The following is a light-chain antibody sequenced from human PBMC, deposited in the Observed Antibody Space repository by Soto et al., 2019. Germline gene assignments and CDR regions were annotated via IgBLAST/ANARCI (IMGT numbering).Light chain of an antibody. J-gene: IGKJ5*01. CDR2: PAS. V-gene: IGKV1-9*01. Sequence: DIQMTQSPSSLSASIGDRVSFTCQASQDISKFLNWYQHKPGQAPSLLIYPASTLQSGVPSRFRGSGSGTEFTLTISSLLPEDFATYHCQQLNSFPLTFGQGTRLEIK. CDR3: QQLNSFPLT. CDR1: QDISKF.